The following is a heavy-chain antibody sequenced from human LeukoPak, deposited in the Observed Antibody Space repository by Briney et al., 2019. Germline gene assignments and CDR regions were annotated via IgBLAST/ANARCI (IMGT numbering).Heavy chain of an antibody. J-gene: IGHJ1*01. CDR3: ARAPSEIGGYYPEYFRH. D-gene: IGHD3-22*01. Sequence: GGSLRLSWAASGFTFITYWMHWVRQAPGKGRVWGSRIKRDGSTNYADSVKGRCTISRDNANNTRSLQKNSLRPEDTGVYYCARAPSEIGGYYPEYFRHWGQGTLVTVSS. V-gene: IGHV3-74*01. CDR1: GFTFITYW. CDR2: IKRDGST.